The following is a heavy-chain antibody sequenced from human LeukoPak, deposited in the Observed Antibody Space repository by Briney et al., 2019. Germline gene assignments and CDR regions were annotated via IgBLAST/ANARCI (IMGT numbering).Heavy chain of an antibody. Sequence: SGGSLRLSCAASGFTFSSYSMNWVRQAPGKGLEWVSYISSSSSTIYYADSVKGRFTISRDNAKNSLYLQMNSLRAEDTAVYYCARNGRPIVVEWYFDLWGRGTLVTVSS. CDR2: ISSSSSTI. J-gene: IGHJ2*01. V-gene: IGHV3-48*01. CDR1: GFTFSSYS. D-gene: IGHD3-22*01. CDR3: ARNGRPIVVEWYFDL.